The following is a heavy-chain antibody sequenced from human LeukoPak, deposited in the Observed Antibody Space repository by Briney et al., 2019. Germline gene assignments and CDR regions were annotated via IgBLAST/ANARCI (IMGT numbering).Heavy chain of an antibody. D-gene: IGHD3-10*02. CDR2: ISSSGSTI. V-gene: IGHV3-48*04. CDR3: AELGITMIGGV. CDR1: RFTFSNYN. J-gene: IGHJ6*04. Sequence: GGSLRLSCAASRFTFSNYNMHWVRQAPGKGLEWVSYISSSGSTIYYADSVKGRFTISRDNAKNSPYLQMNSLRAEDTAVYYCAELGITMIGGVWGKGTTVTISS.